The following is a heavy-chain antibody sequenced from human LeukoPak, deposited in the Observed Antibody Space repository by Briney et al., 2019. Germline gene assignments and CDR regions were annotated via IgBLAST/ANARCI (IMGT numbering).Heavy chain of an antibody. CDR2: IYSGGST. D-gene: IGHD5-24*01. CDR1: GFTVSSNY. J-gene: IGHJ4*02. Sequence: PGGSLRLSCAASGFTVSSNYMSWVRQAPGKGLEWVSVIYSGGSTYYADSVKGRFTISRDNSKNTLYLQMNSLRAEDTAVYYCARVLNGYNAGYFDYWGQGTLVTVSS. CDR3: ARVLNGYNAGYFDY. V-gene: IGHV3-53*01.